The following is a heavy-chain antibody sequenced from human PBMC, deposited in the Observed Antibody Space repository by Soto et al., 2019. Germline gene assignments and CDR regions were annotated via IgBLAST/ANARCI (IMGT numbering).Heavy chain of an antibody. CDR2: ISAYNGNT. CDR1: GYTFTDYK. Sequence: GASVKVSCKTSGYTFTDYKLHWVRQAPGQGLEWMGWISAYNGNTNYAQKLQGRVTMTTDTSTSTAYMELRSLISDDTAVYYCARATRGSYSNYWGQGTLVTVSS. V-gene: IGHV1-18*04. CDR3: ARATRGSYSNY. J-gene: IGHJ4*02. D-gene: IGHD1-26*01.